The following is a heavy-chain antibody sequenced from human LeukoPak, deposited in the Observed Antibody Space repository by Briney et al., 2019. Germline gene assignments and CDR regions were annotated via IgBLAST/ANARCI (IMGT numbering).Heavy chain of an antibody. V-gene: IGHV4-59*12. CDR2: IYYSGST. CDR3: ARATVGHYFDY. Sequence: SETLSLTRTVSGGSISSYYWSWIRQPPGKGLEWIGYIYYSGSTNYNPSLKSRVTISVDRSKNQFSLKLSSVTAADTAVYYCARATVGHYFDYWGQGTLVTVSS. D-gene: IGHD4-23*01. CDR1: GGSISSYY. J-gene: IGHJ4*02.